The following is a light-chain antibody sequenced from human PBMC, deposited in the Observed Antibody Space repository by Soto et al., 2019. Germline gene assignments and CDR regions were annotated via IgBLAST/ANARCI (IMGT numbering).Light chain of an antibody. CDR1: QSLVYSEGNIH. Sequence: DVVMTQSPLSLPVTLGQPASISCRSSQSLVYSEGNIHLNWFQQRPGQPPRRLFYKVSDRDSGVPDRFSGSGSATDFTLRISRVEAEDVAIYYCMQGTHWPLTFGGGTKVEIK. CDR3: MQGTHWPLT. J-gene: IGKJ4*01. CDR2: KVS. V-gene: IGKV2-30*01.